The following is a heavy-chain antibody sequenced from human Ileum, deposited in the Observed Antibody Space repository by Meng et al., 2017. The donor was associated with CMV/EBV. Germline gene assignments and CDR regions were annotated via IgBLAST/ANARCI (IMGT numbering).Heavy chain of an antibody. CDR1: DDTFRNYG. J-gene: IGHJ6*02. CDR3: AGLDQLRPGFGMDV. V-gene: IGHV1-18*01. D-gene: IGHD1/OR15-1a*01. Sequence: ASVKVSCKASDDTFRNYGISWVRQAPGQGLEWMGWINTYSGKSNYVQNLQGRLTMGTDTTTRTGYMELSSLRSDDTAVYFCAGLDQLRPGFGMDVWGQGTTVTVSS. CDR2: INTYSGKS.